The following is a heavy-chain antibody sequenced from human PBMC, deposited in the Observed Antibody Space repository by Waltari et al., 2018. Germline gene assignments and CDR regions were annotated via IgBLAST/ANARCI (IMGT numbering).Heavy chain of an antibody. V-gene: IGHV4-59*01. CDR1: GGSISSYH. D-gene: IGHD5-12*01. Sequence: QVQLQESGPGLVKPSETLSLTCTVSGGSISSYHRSWTRPPPGKGLEWIGYIYYSGSTNYNPTLKSRVTISVDTSKNQFSLKLSSVTAADTAVYYCARGDQGYSGYGRWSLIDYWGQGTLVTVSS. J-gene: IGHJ4*02. CDR3: ARGDQGYSGYGRWSLIDY. CDR2: IYYSGST.